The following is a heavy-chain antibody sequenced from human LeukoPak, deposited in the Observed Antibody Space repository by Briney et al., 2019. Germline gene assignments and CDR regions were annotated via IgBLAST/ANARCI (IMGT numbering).Heavy chain of an antibody. CDR3: ARLSETAAYYYTTGYYYLGY. Sequence: GASVKVSCKASGYTFGSYDINWVRQATGQGLEWMGWMNPGSGNTGYAQKFQGRVTMTRDTSISTAYMELSGLRSEDTAVYYCARLSETAAYYYTTGYYYLGYWGQGTLVTVDS. V-gene: IGHV1-8*02. CDR2: MNPGSGNT. J-gene: IGHJ4*02. D-gene: IGHD3-3*01. CDR1: GYTFGSYD.